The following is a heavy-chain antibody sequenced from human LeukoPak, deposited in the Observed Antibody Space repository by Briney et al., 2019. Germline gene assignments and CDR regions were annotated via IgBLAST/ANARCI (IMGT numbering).Heavy chain of an antibody. CDR3: ARVNSESSVYRPFDS. CDR1: GFTFSTYW. J-gene: IGHJ4*02. D-gene: IGHD3-22*01. V-gene: IGHV3-7*01. Sequence: GGSLRLSCAASGFTFSTYWISWVRQAPGKGLEGVANIKQDGSDKYYVGSVKGRFTISRDNANNSLYLQMNSLRAEDTAVYYCARVNSESSVYRPFDSWGQGTLVTVSS. CDR2: IKQDGSDK.